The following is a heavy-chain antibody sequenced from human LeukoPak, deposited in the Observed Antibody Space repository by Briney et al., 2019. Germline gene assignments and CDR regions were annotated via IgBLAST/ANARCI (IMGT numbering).Heavy chain of an antibody. CDR2: IYHSGST. Sequence: KTSETLSLTCTVSGYSISSGYYWGWIRQPPGKGLEWIGSIYHSGSTYYNPSLKSRVTISVDKSKNQFSLKLSSVTAADTAVYYCARDLGTMVRGVNDYWGQGTLVTVSS. D-gene: IGHD3-10*01. J-gene: IGHJ4*02. CDR1: GYSISSGYY. CDR3: ARDLGTMVRGVNDY. V-gene: IGHV4-38-2*02.